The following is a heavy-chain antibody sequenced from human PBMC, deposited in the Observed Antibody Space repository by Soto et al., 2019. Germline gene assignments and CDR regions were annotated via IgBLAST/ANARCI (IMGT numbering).Heavy chain of an antibody. J-gene: IGHJ4*02. D-gene: IGHD2-15*01. CDR2: IYYSGST. CDR3: ARHAEKYCSGGSCSTGDYFDY. V-gene: IGHV4-39*01. Sequence: QLLESGPGLVKPSETLSLTCTVSGGSISSSSYYWGWIRQPPGKGLEWIGSIYYSGSTYYNPSLKTRVTISVDTSKNQFSLKVSSVTAADTAVYYCARHAEKYCSGGSCSTGDYFDYWGQGTLVTVSS. CDR1: GGSISSSSYY.